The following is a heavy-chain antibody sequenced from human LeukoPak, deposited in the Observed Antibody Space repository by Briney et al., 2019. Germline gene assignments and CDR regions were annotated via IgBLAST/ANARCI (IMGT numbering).Heavy chain of an antibody. D-gene: IGHD1-26*01. CDR1: GGSISSYY. Sequence: PSETLSLTCTVSGGSISSYYWSWIRQPPGKGLEWIGYIYYSGSTNYNPSLKSRVTISVDTSKNQFSLKLSSVTAADTAVYYCARDPGYSGSYYGYYYYGMDVWGQGTTVTVSS. J-gene: IGHJ6*02. CDR2: IYYSGST. CDR3: ARDPGYSGSYYGYYYYGMDV. V-gene: IGHV4-59*01.